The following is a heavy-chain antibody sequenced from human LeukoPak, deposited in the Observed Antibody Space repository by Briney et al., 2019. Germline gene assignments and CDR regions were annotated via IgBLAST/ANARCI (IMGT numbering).Heavy chain of an antibody. CDR3: ARGGKIALAGTRSPQYFQH. V-gene: IGHV3-30*02. CDR1: GFTFSSYG. J-gene: IGHJ1*01. CDR2: IRYDGNNK. Sequence: GGSLRLSCAASGFTFSSYGMHWVRQAPGKGLEWVAFIRYDGNNKYYADSVKGRFTISRDNSKNTLYLQMNSLRAEDTAVYYCARGGKIALAGTRSPQYFQHWGQGTLVTVSS. D-gene: IGHD6-19*01.